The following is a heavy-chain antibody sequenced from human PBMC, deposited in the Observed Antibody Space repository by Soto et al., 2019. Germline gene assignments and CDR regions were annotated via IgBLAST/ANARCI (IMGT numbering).Heavy chain of an antibody. D-gene: IGHD5-12*01. V-gene: IGHV3-23*01. CDR2: ISGSAGNT. J-gene: IGHJ4*02. CDR1: GFSFSDYG. CDR3: AKTVGNHWLPEY. Sequence: EVQLLESGGGLVQPGGSLRLSCAASGFSFSDYGMNWVRQAPGKRLEWVAAISGSAGNTYYADSVKGRFSTSRDNSKSTLYLEMNSLRVEDTAIYYCAKTVGNHWLPEYWGQGTLVTVSS.